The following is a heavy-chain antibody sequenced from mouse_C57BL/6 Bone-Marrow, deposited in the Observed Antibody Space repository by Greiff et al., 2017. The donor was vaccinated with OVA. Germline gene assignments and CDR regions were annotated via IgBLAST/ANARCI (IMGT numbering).Heavy chain of an antibody. CDR1: GFSFNTYA. CDR2: IRSKSNNYAT. V-gene: IGHV10-1*01. D-gene: IGHD2-14*01. CDR3: VSGYARWFAY. Sequence: EVKLVESGGGLVQPKGSLKLSCAASGFSFNTYAMNWVRQAPGKGLEWVARIRSKSNNYATYYADSVKDRFTISRDDSESMLYLQMNNLKTEDTAMYYCVSGYARWFAYWGQGTLVTVSA. J-gene: IGHJ3*01.